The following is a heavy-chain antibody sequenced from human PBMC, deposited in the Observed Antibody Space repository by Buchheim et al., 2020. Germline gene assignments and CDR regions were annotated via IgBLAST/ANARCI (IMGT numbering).Heavy chain of an antibody. Sequence: QVQLQESGPGLVEPSGTLSLTCAVSGVSISSSNWWSWVRQPPGEGLEWIGEMHHGGTTNYNPSLESRVTISVDTSKNQFSLKLSSVTAADTAMYYCARRDGYNYFDSWGQGTL. CDR2: MHHGGTT. J-gene: IGHJ4*02. V-gene: IGHV4-4*02. CDR1: GVSISSSNW. CDR3: ARRDGYNYFDS. D-gene: IGHD5-24*01.